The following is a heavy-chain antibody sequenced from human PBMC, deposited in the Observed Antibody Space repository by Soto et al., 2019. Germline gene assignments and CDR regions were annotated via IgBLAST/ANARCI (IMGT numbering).Heavy chain of an antibody. V-gene: IGHV4-34*01. CDR1: GGSFSGYY. CDR3: ARYWDYDFWSGYYRGFGFDY. D-gene: IGHD3-3*01. CDR2: INHSGST. J-gene: IGHJ4*02. Sequence: PSETLSLTCAVYGGSFSGYYWSWIRQPPGKGLEWIGEINHSGSTNYNPSLKSRVTISVDTSKNQFSLKLSSVTAADTAVYYCARYWDYDFWSGYYRGFGFDYWGQGTLVTVSS.